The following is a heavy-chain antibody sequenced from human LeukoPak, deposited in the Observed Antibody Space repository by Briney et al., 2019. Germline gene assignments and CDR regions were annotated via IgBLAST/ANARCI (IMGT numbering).Heavy chain of an antibody. Sequence: SETLSLTCTVSGGSISSYYWSWIRQPPGKGLEWIGYIYYSGSTNYNPSLKSRVTISVDTSKTQFSLKLSSVTAADTAVYYCARVKDYYDSSGYYWPVYFDYWGQGTLVTVSS. D-gene: IGHD3-22*01. V-gene: IGHV4-59*01. CDR2: IYYSGST. CDR1: GGSISSYY. J-gene: IGHJ4*02. CDR3: ARVKDYYDSSGYYWPVYFDY.